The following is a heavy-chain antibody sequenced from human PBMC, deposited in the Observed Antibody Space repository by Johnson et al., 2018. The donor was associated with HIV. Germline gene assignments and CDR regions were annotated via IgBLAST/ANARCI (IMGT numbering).Heavy chain of an antibody. CDR1: GLTFSSYG. V-gene: IGHV3-30*02. Sequence: QVQLVESGGGVVQPGGSLRLSCAASGLTFSSYGMHWVRQAPGRGLEWVAFIRYDGSNKYYADSVKGRFTISRDNSKNTLYLQMNSLRGEDTAMYYCAKDGGRWGSCFDIWGQGTMVTVSS. J-gene: IGHJ3*02. CDR3: AKDGGRWGSCFDI. D-gene: IGHD3-16*01. CDR2: IRYDGSNK.